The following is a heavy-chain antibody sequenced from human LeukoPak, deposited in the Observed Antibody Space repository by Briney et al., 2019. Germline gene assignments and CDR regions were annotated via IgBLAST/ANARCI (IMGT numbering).Heavy chain of an antibody. D-gene: IGHD2/OR15-2a*01. CDR3: ARDWMGSTRLAGDC. Sequence: PGRSLSLSCAASGFTLSDYAVHWVRQAPGKGLEWVAMIWYDGSNIYYADSVKGRFTISRDNSKNTVSLQMNSLRVVDTAVYYCARDWMGSTRLAGDCWGQGTLVTVSS. V-gene: IGHV3-33*01. J-gene: IGHJ4*02. CDR1: GFTLSDYA. CDR2: IWYDGSNI.